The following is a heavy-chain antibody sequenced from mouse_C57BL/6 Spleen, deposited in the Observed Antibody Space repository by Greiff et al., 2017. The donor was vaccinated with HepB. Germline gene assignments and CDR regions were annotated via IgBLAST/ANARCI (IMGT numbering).Heavy chain of an antibody. CDR1: GYTFTSYW. Sequence: QVQLQQPGAELVMPGASVKLSCKASGYTFTSYWMHWVKQRPGQGLEWIGEIDPSDSYTNYNQKFKGKSTLTVDKSSSTAYMQLSSLTSEDSAVYYYSMYYGSSYDYWGQGTTLTVSS. D-gene: IGHD1-1*01. CDR3: SMYYGSSYDY. J-gene: IGHJ2*01. V-gene: IGHV1-69*01. CDR2: IDPSDSYT.